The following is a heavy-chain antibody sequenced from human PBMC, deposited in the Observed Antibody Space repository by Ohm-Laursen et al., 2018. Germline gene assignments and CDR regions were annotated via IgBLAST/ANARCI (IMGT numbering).Heavy chain of an antibody. J-gene: IGHJ4*02. CDR1: GYSISNGYY. Sequence: GTLSLTCTVSGYSISNGYYWAWIRQPPGKGLEWIGSIYHTGTTPYNLSLKRRVTISVDTSKEQFSLRLTSVTAADTAVFYCARSVTKYLDYWGLGTLVTVSS. CDR2: IYHTGTT. V-gene: IGHV4-38-2*02. CDR3: ARSVTKYLDY.